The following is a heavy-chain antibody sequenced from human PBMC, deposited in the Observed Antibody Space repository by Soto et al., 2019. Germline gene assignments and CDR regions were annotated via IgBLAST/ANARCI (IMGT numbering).Heavy chain of an antibody. J-gene: IGHJ2*01. CDR1: GFTFSSYW. CDR2: IKQDGSEK. V-gene: IGHV3-7*01. D-gene: IGHD2-21*02. CDR3: ARDSVRGGDFYWYFDL. Sequence: GGSLRLSCAASGFTFSSYWMSWVRQAPGKGLEWVANIKQDGSEKYYVDSVKGRFTISRDNAKNSLYLQMNSLRAEDTAVYYCARDSVRGGDFYWYFDLWGRGTLVTVSS.